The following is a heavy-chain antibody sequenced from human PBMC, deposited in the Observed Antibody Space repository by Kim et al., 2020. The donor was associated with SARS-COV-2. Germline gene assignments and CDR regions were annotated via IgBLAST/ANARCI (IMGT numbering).Heavy chain of an antibody. CDR3: ARAVGYYDSSGYPQYYFDY. Sequence: SETLSLTCTVSGGSISSGGYYWSWIRQHPGKGLEWIGYIYYSGSTYYNPSLKSRVTISVDTSKNQFSLKLSSVTAADTAVYYCARAVGYYDSSGYPQYYFDYWGQGTLVTVSS. V-gene: IGHV4-31*03. CDR2: IYYSGST. CDR1: GGSISSGGYY. D-gene: IGHD3-22*01. J-gene: IGHJ4*02.